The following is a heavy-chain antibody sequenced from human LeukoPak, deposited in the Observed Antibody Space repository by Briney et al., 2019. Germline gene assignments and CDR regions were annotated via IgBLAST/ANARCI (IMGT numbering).Heavy chain of an antibody. CDR2: IYFSVGT. Sequence: PETLSPTCTVSGGSISSYTCSWIRQPPGEGLEWSGDIYFSVGTNYNPSLKSRVTISVDTSKNQFSLQLSSVTAADTAVYYCARGTQGVTIFGVVITIWYFDLWGRGTLVTVSS. CDR1: GGSISSYT. V-gene: IGHV4-59*01. J-gene: IGHJ2*01. D-gene: IGHD3-3*01. CDR3: ARGTQGVTIFGVVITIWYFDL.